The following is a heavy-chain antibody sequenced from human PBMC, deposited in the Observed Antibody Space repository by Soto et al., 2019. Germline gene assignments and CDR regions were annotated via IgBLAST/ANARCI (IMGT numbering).Heavy chain of an antibody. CDR1: GYSFTSYW. J-gene: IGHJ6*02. CDR2: IYPGDSDT. Sequence: LGESLKISCKGSGYSFTSYWIGWVRQMPGKGLEWMGIIYPGDSDTRYSPSFQGQVTISADKSISTAYLQWSSLKASDTAMYYCARHGGYCSSTSCYAEITYYYYGMDVWGQGTTVTVSS. D-gene: IGHD2-2*01. V-gene: IGHV5-51*01. CDR3: ARHGGYCSSTSCYAEITYYYYGMDV.